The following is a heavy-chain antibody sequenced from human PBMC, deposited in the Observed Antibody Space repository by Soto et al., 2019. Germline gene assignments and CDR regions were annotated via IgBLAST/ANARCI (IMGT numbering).Heavy chain of an antibody. CDR1: GGSFSGYY. D-gene: IGHD2-21*02. CDR3: ARDNHCGGDCPYYYYGMDV. J-gene: IGHJ6*02. Sequence: SETLSLTCAVYGGSFSGYYWSWIRQPPGKGLEWIGEINHSGSTNYNPSLKSRVTISVDTSKNQFSLKLSSVTAADTAVYYCARDNHCGGDCPYYYYGMDVWGQGTTVTVSS. CDR2: INHSGST. V-gene: IGHV4-34*01.